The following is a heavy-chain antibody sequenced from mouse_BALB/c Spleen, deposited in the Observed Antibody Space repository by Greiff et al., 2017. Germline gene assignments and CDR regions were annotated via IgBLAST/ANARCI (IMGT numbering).Heavy chain of an antibody. V-gene: IGHV1-15*01. CDR3: TRDYGSSYWFAY. D-gene: IGHD1-1*01. CDR1: GYTFTDYE. CDR2: IDPETGGT. Sequence: VQVVESGAELVRPGASVTLSCKASGYTFTDYEMHWVKQTPVHGLEWIGAIDPETGGTAYNQKFKGKATLTADKSSSTAYMELRSLTSEDSAVYYCTRDYGSSYWFAYWGQGTLVTVSA. J-gene: IGHJ3*01.